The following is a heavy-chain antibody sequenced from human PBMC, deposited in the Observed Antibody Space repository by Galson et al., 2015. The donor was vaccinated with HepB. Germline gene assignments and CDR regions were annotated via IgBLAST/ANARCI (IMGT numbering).Heavy chain of an antibody. J-gene: IGHJ4*02. CDR3: AKHGRRVAVAGNFDF. CDR2: MSKDGINR. Sequence: SLRLSCAASGFSFSSYDMHWVRQAPGKGLQWVAIMSKDGINRYYADSVKGRFTISRDNSKNTLYLQMNSLRAEDTAVYYCAKHGRRVAVAGNFDFWGQGTLVTVSS. D-gene: IGHD6-19*01. CDR1: GFSFSSYD. V-gene: IGHV3-30*18.